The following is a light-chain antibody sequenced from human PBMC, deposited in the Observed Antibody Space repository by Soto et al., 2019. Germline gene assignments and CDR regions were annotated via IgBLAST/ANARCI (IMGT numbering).Light chain of an antibody. CDR3: QVYGPSPPIT. J-gene: IGKJ5*01. V-gene: IGKV3-20*01. CDR1: QSVIGRQ. CDR2: GVS. Sequence: EIVLTQSPGTLSLSPGERATLSCRAGQSVIGRQLAWYQHKPGQAPRLLIYGVSSRATGIPDRFTGSGSGTDFTLTISRLEPEDFAVFYCQVYGPSPPITFGQGTRLEIK.